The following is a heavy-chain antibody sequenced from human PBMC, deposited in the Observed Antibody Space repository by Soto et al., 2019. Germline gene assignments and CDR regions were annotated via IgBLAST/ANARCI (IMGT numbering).Heavy chain of an antibody. Sequence: QVQLVQSGAEVKKPGAPVKVSCKASGYTFASYAISWMRQAPGQGLEWMGWISAYNGNTNYAQKLQGRVTMTTDTSTSTASMELRSLRSDDTAVYSCARDPPPPDYWGQGTLVTVSS. V-gene: IGHV1-18*01. CDR3: ARDPPPPDY. J-gene: IGHJ4*02. CDR1: GYTFASYA. CDR2: ISAYNGNT.